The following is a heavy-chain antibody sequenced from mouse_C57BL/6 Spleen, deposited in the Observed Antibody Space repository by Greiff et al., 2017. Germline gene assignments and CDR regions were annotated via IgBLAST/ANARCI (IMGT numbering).Heavy chain of an antibody. J-gene: IGHJ4*01. CDR3: ARRSLYYGNYAYAMDY. CDR2: IYWDDDK. CDR1: GFSLSTSGMG. Sequence: QVQLKESGPGLLQSSQTLSLTCSFSGFSLSTSGMGVSWIRQPSGKGLEWLAHIYWDDDKRYNPSLKSRLTISKDTSRNQVFLKITSVDTADTATYYCARRSLYYGNYAYAMDYWGQGTSVTVSS. D-gene: IGHD2-1*01. V-gene: IGHV8-12*01.